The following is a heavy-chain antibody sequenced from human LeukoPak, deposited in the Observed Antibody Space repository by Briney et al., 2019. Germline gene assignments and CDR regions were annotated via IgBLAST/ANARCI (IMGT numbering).Heavy chain of an antibody. CDR2: IYYSGST. J-gene: IGHJ4*02. D-gene: IGHD3-10*01. Sequence: ASETLSLTCTVSGGSIRSSSYYWGWLRQPPGKGLEWIGSIYYSGSTYYTPSLKSRVSISVDTSKSQFSLRLSSVTAADTAVYYCARTRYYYNSRSYGAPYYFDYWGQGTLVTVSS. V-gene: IGHV4-39*01. CDR3: ARTRYYYNSRSYGAPYYFDY. CDR1: GGSIRSSSYY.